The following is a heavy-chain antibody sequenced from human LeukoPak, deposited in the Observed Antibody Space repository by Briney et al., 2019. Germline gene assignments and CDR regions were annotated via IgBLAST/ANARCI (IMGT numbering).Heavy chain of an antibody. V-gene: IGHV4-59*06. CDR1: GGSIGSYY. Sequence: SETLSLTCTISGGSIGSYYWTWIRQPPGKGLEWIGYIYYSGSTHYNPSLKSRVTISVDTSKNQFSLKLSSVTAADTAVYYCARGSLDFDYWGQGTLVTVSS. D-gene: IGHD3-10*01. J-gene: IGHJ4*02. CDR2: IYYSGST. CDR3: ARGSLDFDY.